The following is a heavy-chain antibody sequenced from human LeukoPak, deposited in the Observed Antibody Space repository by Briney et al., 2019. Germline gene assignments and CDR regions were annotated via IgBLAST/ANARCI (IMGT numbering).Heavy chain of an antibody. J-gene: IGHJ4*02. V-gene: IGHV3-21*01. CDR1: GFTFSSYS. CDR3: AREDYGDTNQYYFDY. CDR2: ISSSSSYI. D-gene: IGHD4-17*01. Sequence: PGGSLRLSCAASGFTFSSYSMNWVRQAPGKGLEWVSSISSSSSYIYYADSVKGRFTISRDNAKNSLYLQMNSLRAEDTAVYYCAREDYGDTNQYYFDYWGQGTLVTVSS.